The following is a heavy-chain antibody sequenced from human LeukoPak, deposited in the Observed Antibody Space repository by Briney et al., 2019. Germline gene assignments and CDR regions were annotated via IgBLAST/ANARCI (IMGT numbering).Heavy chain of an antibody. CDR3: AKNFDCSSTSCYDYYYYYMDV. Sequence: GGSLRLSCAASGFTFSSYAMSWVRQAPGKGLEWVSAISGSGSGTYYPDSVRGRFTISRDSSKNTLYLQMNSLRAEDTAVYYCAKNFDCSSTSCYDYYYYYMDVWGKGTTVTVSS. V-gene: IGHV3-23*01. CDR1: GFTFSSYA. J-gene: IGHJ6*03. CDR2: ISGSGSGT. D-gene: IGHD2-2*01.